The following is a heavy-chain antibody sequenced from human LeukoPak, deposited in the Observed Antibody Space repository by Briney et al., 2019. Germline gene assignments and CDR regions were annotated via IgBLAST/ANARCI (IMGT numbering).Heavy chain of an antibody. V-gene: IGHV5-51*01. CDR3: ARETYYDILTGAFDY. Sequence: GESLKISCKGSGYSFTSYWIGWVRQMPGKGLEWMGIIYPGDSDTRYSPSFQGQVTISADKSISTAYLQWSSLKAPDTAMYYCARETYYDILTGAFDYWGQGTLVTVSS. CDR2: IYPGDSDT. CDR1: GYSFTSYW. J-gene: IGHJ4*02. D-gene: IGHD3-9*01.